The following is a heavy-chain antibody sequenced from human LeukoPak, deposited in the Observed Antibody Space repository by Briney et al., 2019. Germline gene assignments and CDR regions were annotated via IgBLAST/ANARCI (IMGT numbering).Heavy chain of an antibody. V-gene: IGHV4-39*07. D-gene: IGHD3-10*01. CDR1: GGSISSSSYY. CDR2: INHSGST. Sequence: SETLSLTCTVSGGSISSSSYYWGWIRQPPGKGLEWIGEINHSGSTNYNPSLKSRVTISVDTSKNQFSLKLSSVTAADTAVYYCARGVLWFGELRHWGQGTLVTVSS. J-gene: IGHJ4*02. CDR3: ARGVLWFGELRH.